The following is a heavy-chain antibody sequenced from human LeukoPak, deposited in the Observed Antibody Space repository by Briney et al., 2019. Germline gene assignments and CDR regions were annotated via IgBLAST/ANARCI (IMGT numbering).Heavy chain of an antibody. CDR2: ISGSGSDT. CDR3: VRGTSSEAAAAIRLFDN. CDR1: GFTFSNYA. V-gene: IGHV3-23*01. J-gene: IGHJ4*02. Sequence: GGSLRLSCAASGFTFSNYAMSWVRQAPGKGLEWVSAISGSGSDTYYADSVRGRFTISRDNSKNTQYLQMNTLRAEDTAVYYCVRGTSSEAAAAIRLFDNWGQGTLVTVSS. D-gene: IGHD6-13*01.